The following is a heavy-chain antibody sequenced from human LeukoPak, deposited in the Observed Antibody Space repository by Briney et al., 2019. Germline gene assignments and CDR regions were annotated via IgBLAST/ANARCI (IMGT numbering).Heavy chain of an antibody. CDR2: FDLEDGET. D-gene: IGHD1-20*01. CDR3: ATRPLITGVDY. Sequence: ASVKLSCKVSGYTLTELSMHWVRQAPGQGLEWMRGFDLEDGETIYAQKFQGRVTMTEDTSTDTAYMELSSLRSEDTAVYYCATRPLITGVDYWGQGTLVTVSS. V-gene: IGHV1-24*01. CDR1: GYTLTELS. J-gene: IGHJ4*02.